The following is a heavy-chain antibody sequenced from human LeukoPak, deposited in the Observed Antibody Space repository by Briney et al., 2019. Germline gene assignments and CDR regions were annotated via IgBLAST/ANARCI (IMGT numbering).Heavy chain of an antibody. CDR3: ANHGRLLWFGELFGY. CDR1: GFTITTNY. Sequence: PGGSLRLSCAASGFTITTNYMNWVRQAPGKGLEWVSSISGSGGSTYYADSVKGRFTISRDNSKNTLYLQMNSMRAEDTAVYYCANHGRLLWFGELFGYWGQGTLVTVSS. J-gene: IGHJ4*02. D-gene: IGHD3-10*01. V-gene: IGHV3-23*01. CDR2: ISGSGGST.